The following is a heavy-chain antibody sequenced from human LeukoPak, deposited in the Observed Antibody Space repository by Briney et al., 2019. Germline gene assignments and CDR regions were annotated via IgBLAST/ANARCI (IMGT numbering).Heavy chain of an antibody. CDR1: GGSISSYY. J-gene: IGHJ5*02. D-gene: IGHD5-18*01. V-gene: IGHV4-4*07. Sequence: PSETLSLTCTVSGGSISSYYWGWIRQPAGKGLEWIGRIYTSGSTNYNPSLKSRVTMSVDTSKNQFSLKLSSVTAADTAVYYCARDRSGYSYGFDWFDPWGQGTLVTVSS. CDR3: ARDRSGYSYGFDWFDP. CDR2: IYTSGST.